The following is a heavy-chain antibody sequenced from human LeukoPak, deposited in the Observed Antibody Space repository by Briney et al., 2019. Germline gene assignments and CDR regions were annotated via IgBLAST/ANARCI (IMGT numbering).Heavy chain of an antibody. CDR3: ARALYSSLIY. Sequence: GGSLRLSCAASGFTVSSNYMSWVRQAPGKGLEWVSVIYSGGSTYYADSVKGRFTISRDNSKNTLYLQMNSLRAEDTAVYFRARALYSSLIYWGQGTLVTVSS. CDR1: GFTVSSNY. CDR2: IYSGGST. D-gene: IGHD6-6*01. V-gene: IGHV3-53*01. J-gene: IGHJ4*02.